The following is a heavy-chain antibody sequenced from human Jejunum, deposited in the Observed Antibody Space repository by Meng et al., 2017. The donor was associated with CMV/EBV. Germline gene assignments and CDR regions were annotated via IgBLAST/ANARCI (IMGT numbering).Heavy chain of an antibody. D-gene: IGHD1-14*01. CDR1: GFTFDDHA. V-gene: IGHV3-9*01. J-gene: IGHJ4*02. Sequence: SCAASGFTFDDHAMHWVRQAPGKGLEWVAGVSRDSVNIGYADSVRGRFTISRDNAKNTLYLQMSNLRAEDTAVYYCAAGFNRADYWGQGTLGTVSS. CDR2: VSRDSVNI. CDR3: AAGFNRADY.